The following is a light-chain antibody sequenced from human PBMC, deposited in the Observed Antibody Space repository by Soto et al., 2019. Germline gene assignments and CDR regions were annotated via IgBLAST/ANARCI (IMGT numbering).Light chain of an antibody. CDR2: DAS. Sequence: DIQMTQSPSSLSASVGDRVTITCQASQDISNSLNWYQQRPGKAPNLLIYDASNLGTGVPSRFSGSGSGTHFTLTISSLQPEDIATYHCQQYNNLPLTFGGGTKVDIK. CDR3: QQYNNLPLT. CDR1: QDISNS. J-gene: IGKJ4*01. V-gene: IGKV1-33*01.